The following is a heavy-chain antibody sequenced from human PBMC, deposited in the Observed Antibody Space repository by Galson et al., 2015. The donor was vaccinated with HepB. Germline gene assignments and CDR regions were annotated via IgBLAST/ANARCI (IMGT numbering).Heavy chain of an antibody. V-gene: IGHV3-30-3*01. CDR2: ISYDGSNK. CDR1: GFTFSSYA. J-gene: IGHJ4*02. Sequence: SLRLSCAASGFTFSSYAMHWVRQAPGKGLEWVAVISYDGSNKYYADSVKGRFTISRDNSKNTLYLQMNSLRAEDTAVYYCARVAAARPDWAQGTLATVSS. D-gene: IGHD6-13*01. CDR3: ARVAAARPD.